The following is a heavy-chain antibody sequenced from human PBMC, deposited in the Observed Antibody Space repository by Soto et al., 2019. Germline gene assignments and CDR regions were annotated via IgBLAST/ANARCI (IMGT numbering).Heavy chain of an antibody. CDR2: ISAGGGSP. V-gene: IGHV3-23*01. Sequence: EVQLLESGGGLVQPGGSLRLSCAASGFTFSNYAMIWVRQAPGKGLEWVSVISAGGGSPYYADSVKGRFTISRDNSKNTLFLQMNSLRAEDTAVYYCAKSSSYYYDPSGTFDYWGQGTLVTVSS. CDR3: AKSSSYYYDPSGTFDY. CDR1: GFTFSNYA. J-gene: IGHJ4*02. D-gene: IGHD3-22*01.